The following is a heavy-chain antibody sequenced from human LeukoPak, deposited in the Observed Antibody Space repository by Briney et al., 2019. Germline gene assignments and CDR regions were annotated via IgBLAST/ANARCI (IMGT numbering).Heavy chain of an antibody. CDR2: IKQDGSEK. CDR3: ARVQTGYSSGWSSYWYFDL. Sequence: GSLRLSCAASGFPFSSYWMSWVRQAPGKGLEWVANIKQDGSEKYYVDSVKGRFTISRDNAKNSLYLQMNSLRAEDTAVYYCARVQTGYSSGWSSYWYFDLWGRGTLVTVSS. V-gene: IGHV3-7*01. CDR1: GFPFSSYW. D-gene: IGHD6-19*01. J-gene: IGHJ2*01.